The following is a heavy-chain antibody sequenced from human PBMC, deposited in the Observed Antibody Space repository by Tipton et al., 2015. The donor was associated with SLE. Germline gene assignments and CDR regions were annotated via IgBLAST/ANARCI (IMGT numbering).Heavy chain of an antibody. J-gene: IGHJ4*02. V-gene: IGHV4-59*07. D-gene: IGHD3-16*01. CDR3: ARSMLTTKRVFDY. CDR1: GGSINSHY. CDR2: IYYIGST. Sequence: TLSLTCTVSGGSINSHYWNWIRQAPGKGLEWIGYIYYIGSTNYNPSLKSRLTLSIDRSKNQFSLSVNSVTAADTAVYYCARSMLTTKRVFDYWGQGTLVTVSS.